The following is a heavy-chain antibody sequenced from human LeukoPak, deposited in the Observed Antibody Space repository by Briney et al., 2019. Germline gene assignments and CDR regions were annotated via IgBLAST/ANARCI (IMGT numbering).Heavy chain of an antibody. V-gene: IGHV3-74*01. CDR2: ISRDGSST. D-gene: IGHD3-3*01. CDR1: GFTFSTYW. CDR3: AREFEVGMACDI. J-gene: IGHJ3*02. Sequence: GGYLRLSCSASGFTFSTYWLHWVRQAPGKGLVWVSRISRDGSSTSYADSVKGRFTVSRDKAKITLYLQMNSLRAEDTAVYYCAREFEVGMACDIWGQGTMVTVSS.